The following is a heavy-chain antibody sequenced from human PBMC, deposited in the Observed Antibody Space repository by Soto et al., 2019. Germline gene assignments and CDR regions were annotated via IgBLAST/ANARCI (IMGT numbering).Heavy chain of an antibody. CDR1: GGSFSGYY. CDR2: IKHSGST. V-gene: IGHV4-34*01. Sequence: QVQLQQWGAGPLKPSETLSLTFAVYGGSFSGYYWSWIRQPPGKGLEWIGEIKHSGSTNYNPSVKKRLTIQVDLSKHQFSLKQSSVTAADTAVYYCACWDGWGIDNWFDPWGQGTLVTVSS. J-gene: IGHJ5*02. CDR3: ACWDGWGIDNWFDP. D-gene: IGHD3-16*01.